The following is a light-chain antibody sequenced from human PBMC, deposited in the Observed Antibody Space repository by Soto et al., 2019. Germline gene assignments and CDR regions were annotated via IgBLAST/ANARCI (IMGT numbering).Light chain of an antibody. V-gene: IGKV3-15*01. J-gene: IGKJ4*01. CDR1: QSVNSS. Sequence: EIVMTQSPATLSVSPGERATLSCRASQSVNSSLAWYQQKPGQAPRLLIYGASTRATGIPARFSGSGSGTKVTLTITSLQSEDFAVYYCQQYDNWPLTFGGGTNVEIK. CDR3: QQYDNWPLT. CDR2: GAS.